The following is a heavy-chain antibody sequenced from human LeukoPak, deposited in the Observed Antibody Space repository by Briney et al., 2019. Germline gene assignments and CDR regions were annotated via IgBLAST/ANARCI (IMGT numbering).Heavy chain of an antibody. J-gene: IGHJ6*02. CDR1: GFRFDDYA. D-gene: IGHD6-13*01. CDR3: TKRSGGRSIAASTDYYYDMDV. Sequence: GGSLRLSCAASGFRFDDYAMHWVRQAPGKGLEWVSVITWNSRDIGYADSVKGRFTISRDNAKKSLFLQMNSLRPEDTALYYCTKRSGGRSIAASTDYYYDMDVWGQGTTVTVSS. CDR2: ITWNSRDI. V-gene: IGHV3-9*01.